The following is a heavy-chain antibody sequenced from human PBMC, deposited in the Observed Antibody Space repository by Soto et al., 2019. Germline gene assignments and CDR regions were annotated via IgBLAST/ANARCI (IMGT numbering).Heavy chain of an antibody. CDR2: IIPIFGTA. CDR3: ARVGFYDFWSGYLYYYYYMDV. V-gene: IGHV1-69*13. Sequence: SVKVSCKASGGTFSSYAISWVRQAPGQGLEWMGGIIPIFGTANYAQKFQGRVTITADESTSTAYMELSSLRSEDTAMYYCARVGFYDFWSGYLYYYYYMDVWGKGTTVTVSS. J-gene: IGHJ6*03. CDR1: GGTFSSYA. D-gene: IGHD3-3*01.